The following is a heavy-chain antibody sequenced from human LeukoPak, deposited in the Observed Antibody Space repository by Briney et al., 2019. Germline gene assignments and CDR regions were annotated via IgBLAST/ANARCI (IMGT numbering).Heavy chain of an antibody. CDR2: IYFSGST. Sequence: SGTLSLTCTVSGGSISGHYWTWIRQSPEKGLEWIGNIYFSGSTNYNPSLKSRVAISLDASKNQFSLKLNSVTAADTAVYYCARDRWQWLNWGQGTLVTVSS. D-gene: IGHD6-19*01. CDR1: GGSISGHY. CDR3: ARDRWQWLN. J-gene: IGHJ4*02. V-gene: IGHV4-59*11.